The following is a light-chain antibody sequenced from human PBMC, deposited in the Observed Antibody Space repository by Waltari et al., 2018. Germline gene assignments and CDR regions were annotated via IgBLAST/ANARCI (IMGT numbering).Light chain of an antibody. J-gene: IGLJ2*01. CDR2: EVS. V-gene: IGLV2-8*01. CDR3: SSYAGSNNLV. Sequence: QSALTQPPSASGSPGQSVTISCTGTNGNVGGYNYVSWYQQHPGKAPKLMIYEVSKRASGVPDRFSGSKSGNTASLTVSGLQGEDEADYYCSSYAGSNNLVFGGGTKLTVL. CDR1: NGNVGGYNY.